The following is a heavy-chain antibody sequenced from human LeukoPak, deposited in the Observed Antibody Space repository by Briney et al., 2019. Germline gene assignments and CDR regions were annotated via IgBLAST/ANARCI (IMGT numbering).Heavy chain of an antibody. D-gene: IGHD6-13*01. CDR1: GFTFSNAW. CDR3: ARDGLYSSSCDY. Sequence: GGSLRLSCAASGFTFSNAWMSWIRQAPGKGLEWVSYISSSGSTIYYADSVKGRFTISRDNAKNSLYLQMNSLRAEDTAVYYCARDGLYSSSCDYWGQGTLVTVSS. CDR2: ISSSGSTI. V-gene: IGHV3-11*01. J-gene: IGHJ4*02.